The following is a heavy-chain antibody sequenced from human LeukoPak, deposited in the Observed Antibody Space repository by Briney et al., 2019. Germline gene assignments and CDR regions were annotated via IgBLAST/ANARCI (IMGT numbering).Heavy chain of an antibody. D-gene: IGHD3-16*02. CDR1: GGSFSGYY. Sequence: SETLSLTCAVYGGSFSGYYWSWIRQPPGKGLEWIGEINHSGSTNYNPSLKSRVTISVDTSKNQFSLKLSSVTAADTAVYYCARGRYAWGSYRYTGYFDYWGQGTLVTVSS. CDR2: INHSGST. V-gene: IGHV4-34*01. CDR3: ARGRYAWGSYRYTGYFDY. J-gene: IGHJ4*02.